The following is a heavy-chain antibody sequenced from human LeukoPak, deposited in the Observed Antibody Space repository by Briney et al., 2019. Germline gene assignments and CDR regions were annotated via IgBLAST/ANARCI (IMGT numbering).Heavy chain of an antibody. J-gene: IGHJ4*02. CDR2: INPNSGGT. CDR3: ARGFPPRRSYDSSGYYSYYFDY. V-gene: IGHV1-2*02. CDR1: GYTFTGYY. Sequence: GASVKVSCKASGYTFTGYYMHWVRQAPGQGLEWMGWINPNSGGTNYAQKFQGRVTMTRDTSISTAYMELSRLRSDDTAVYYCARGFPPRRSYDSSGYYSYYFDYWGQGTLVTVSS. D-gene: IGHD3-22*01.